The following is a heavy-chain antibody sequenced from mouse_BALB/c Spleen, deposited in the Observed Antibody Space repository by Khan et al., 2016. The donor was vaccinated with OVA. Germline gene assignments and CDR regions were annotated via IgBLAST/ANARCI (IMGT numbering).Heavy chain of an antibody. V-gene: IGHV9-1*02. Sequence: QIQLVQSGPELKKPGETVKISCKASGYTFTNYGMHWVKQAPGKGLKWMGWINTYTGEPTYADDFKGRFVFSLETSASTAYLQISNLKNEDMTADFCARISAYWYSDVWGAGTTVTVSS. CDR2: INTYTGEP. J-gene: IGHJ1*01. CDR3: ARISAYWYSDV. CDR1: GYTFTNYG. D-gene: IGHD6-2*01.